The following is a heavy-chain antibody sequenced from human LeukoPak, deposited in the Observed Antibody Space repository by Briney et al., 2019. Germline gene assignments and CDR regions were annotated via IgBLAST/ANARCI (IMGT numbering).Heavy chain of an antibody. CDR1: GYTFTSYG. CDR2: ISAYNGNT. V-gene: IGHV1-18*04. CDR3: ARDFSSRWWDY. D-gene: IGHD6-19*01. Sequence: ASVKVSCKASGYTFTSYGMSGVGQAPGQGLEWMGGISAYNGNTNYAQKLQGRVTMTTDTSTSTAYIEPRSLRSDDTAVYYCARDFSSRWWDYWRQGTLVTVSS. J-gene: IGHJ4*02.